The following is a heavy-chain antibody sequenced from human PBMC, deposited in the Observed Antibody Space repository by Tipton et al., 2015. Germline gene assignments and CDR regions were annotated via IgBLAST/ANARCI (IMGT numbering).Heavy chain of an antibody. V-gene: IGHV1-18*01. J-gene: IGHJ6*02. CDR2: SSAYNGNT. D-gene: IGHD5-24*01. CDR1: GYTFSSYG. Sequence: QSGAEVKKPGASVKVSCKASGYTFSSYGISWVRQAPGQGREWMGWSSAYNGNTNYAQKLQGRVTMTTDTSTRTTYMELRSLTSGATAMYYCARDLEHGMDVWGHGTTVTVSS. CDR3: ARDLEHGMDV.